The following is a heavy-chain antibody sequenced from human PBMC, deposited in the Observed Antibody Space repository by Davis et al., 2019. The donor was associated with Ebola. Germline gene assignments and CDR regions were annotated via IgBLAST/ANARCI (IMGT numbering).Heavy chain of an antibody. CDR2: IIPIFGTA. Sequence: AASVKVSCKASGYTFTSYGISWVRQAPGQGLEWMGGIIPIFGTANYAQKFQGRVTITADESTSTAYMELSSLRSEDTAVYYCARPRWRGAARLFDYWGQGTLVTVSS. J-gene: IGHJ4*02. CDR3: ARPRWRGAARLFDY. D-gene: IGHD6-6*01. V-gene: IGHV1-69*13. CDR1: GYTFTSYG.